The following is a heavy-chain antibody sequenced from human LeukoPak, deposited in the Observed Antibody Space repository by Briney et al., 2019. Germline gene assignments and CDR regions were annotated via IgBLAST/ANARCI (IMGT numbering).Heavy chain of an antibody. V-gene: IGHV1-2*02. J-gene: IGHJ5*02. D-gene: IGHD1-14*01. Sequence: GASVTVSCKASGYTFTGYDINWVRQAPGQSLEWMGWINPNSGATKFAQKFQGRVTLTRDTSINTAYMELTSLRSDDTAVYFCARDRQYGTSWRRTSFDPWGQGTLVTVSS. CDR2: INPNSGAT. CDR1: GYTFTGYD. CDR3: ARDRQYGTSWRRTSFDP.